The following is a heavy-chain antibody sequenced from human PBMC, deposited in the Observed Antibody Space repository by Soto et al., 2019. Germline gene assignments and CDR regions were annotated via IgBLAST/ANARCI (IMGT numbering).Heavy chain of an antibody. J-gene: IGHJ2*01. CDR1: GFTFRSYA. CDR3: AKEPVGPDWYCDP. CDR2: ISGSGIST. Sequence: DVQLLESGGGLVQPGGSLRLSCAASGFTFRSYAMSWVRQAPGKGLEWVSGISGSGISTHYADSVKGRFTVSRDNSKNPLYPQMNSLRAEDTAVYNCAKEPVGPDWYCDPWGRGTLVTVSS. V-gene: IGHV3-23*01.